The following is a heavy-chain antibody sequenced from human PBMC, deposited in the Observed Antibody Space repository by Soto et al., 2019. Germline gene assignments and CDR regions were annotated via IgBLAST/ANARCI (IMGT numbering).Heavy chain of an antibody. D-gene: IGHD3-22*01. CDR1: GYTFTSYY. Sequence: QVQLVQSGAEVKKPGASVKVSCKASGYTFTSYYMHWVRQAPGQGLEWMGIINPSGGSTSYAQKVQGRVTMTRDRSTSTVYMELSSVRSEDTAVYYCARGGWACYYDSSAPDAVDSWGQGTMVTVSS. V-gene: IGHV1-46*03. CDR2: INPSGGST. J-gene: IGHJ3*02. CDR3: ARGGWACYYDSSAPDAVDS.